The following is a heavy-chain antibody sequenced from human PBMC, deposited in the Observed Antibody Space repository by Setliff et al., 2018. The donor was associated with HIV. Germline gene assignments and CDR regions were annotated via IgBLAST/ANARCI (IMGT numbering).Heavy chain of an antibody. CDR3: ARGDYMGVIRRRPFDL. V-gene: IGHV1-8*02. CDR1: GYTFTTND. CDR2: MNPKSGNT. J-gene: IGHJ4*02. Sequence: ASVKVSCKASGYTFTTNDINWVRQATGQGLEWMGWMNPKSGNTGYAQKFQGRVTMTRDTSIGTAYMELSSLRSEDTAVYYCARGDYMGVIRRRPFDLWGQGTQVTVSS. D-gene: IGHD2-21*01.